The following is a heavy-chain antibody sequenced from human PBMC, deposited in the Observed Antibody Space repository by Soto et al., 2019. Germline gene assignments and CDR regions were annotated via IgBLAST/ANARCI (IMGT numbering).Heavy chain of an antibody. Sequence: EVQLVETGGGLIQPGGSLRLSCAASGFTVSGNLMSWVRQAPGKGLEWVSVVYSGGSTYHADSVKGRFTISRDNSKNTLYLQMNSLRAEDTAVYYCASRILVSDAFDVWGQGTMVTVSS. J-gene: IGHJ3*01. CDR2: VYSGGST. D-gene: IGHD3-3*02. CDR1: GFTVSGNL. CDR3: ASRILVSDAFDV. V-gene: IGHV3-53*02.